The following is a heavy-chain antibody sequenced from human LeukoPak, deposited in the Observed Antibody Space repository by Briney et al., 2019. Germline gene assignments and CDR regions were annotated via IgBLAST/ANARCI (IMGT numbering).Heavy chain of an antibody. CDR2: ISPSGGTT. CDR3: ARDRVVVITGSDAFDI. CDR1: GYTLTSYY. Sequence: ASVKVSCKASGYTLTSYYMHWVRQAPGQGLEWMGIISPSGGTTSYAQKFQGRVTMTRDTSTSTVYMELSSLRSEDTAVYYCARDRVVVITGSDAFDIWGQGTMVTVSS. J-gene: IGHJ3*02. D-gene: IGHD3-22*01. V-gene: IGHV1-46*01.